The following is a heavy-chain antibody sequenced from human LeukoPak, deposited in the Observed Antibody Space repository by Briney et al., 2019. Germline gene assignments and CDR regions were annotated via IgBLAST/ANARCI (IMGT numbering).Heavy chain of an antibody. CDR2: IYHSGST. Sequence: PSETLSLTCAVSGYSISSGYYWGWIRQPPGKGLEWIGSIYHSGSTYYNPSLKSRLTISVDTSKNQFSLTLSSVTAADTAVYYCARVQVAATISFDYWGQGTLVTVSS. CDR3: ARVQVAATISFDY. V-gene: IGHV4-38-2*01. J-gene: IGHJ4*02. D-gene: IGHD5-12*01. CDR1: GYSISSGYY.